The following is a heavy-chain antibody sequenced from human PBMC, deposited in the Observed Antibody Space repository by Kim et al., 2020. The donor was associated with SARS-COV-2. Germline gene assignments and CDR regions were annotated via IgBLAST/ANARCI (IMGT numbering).Heavy chain of an antibody. D-gene: IGHD2-2*01. CDR1: GGSISSGGYY. CDR3: ARYCSSTSCSWFDP. Sequence: SETLSLTCTVSGGSISSGGYYWSWLRQYPGKGLEWIGYIYYSGSTYYNPSLRSRVSISVDTSKNQFSLKLNSVTAADTAVYYCARYCSSTSCSWFDPWG. J-gene: IGHJ5*02. V-gene: IGHV4-31*03. CDR2: IYYSGST.